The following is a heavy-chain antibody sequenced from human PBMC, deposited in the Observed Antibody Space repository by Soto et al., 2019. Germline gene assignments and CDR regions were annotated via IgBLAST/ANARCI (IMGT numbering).Heavy chain of an antibody. CDR2: IYYSGST. Sequence: QVQLQESGPGLVKPSQTLSLTCTVSGGSISSGGYYWSWIRQHPGKGLEWIGYIYYSGSTYYNPSLKSRVTISVDTSKNQFSLQLSSVTAADTAVYYCARVMTPNSFEAWFDPWGQGTLVTVSS. V-gene: IGHV4-31*03. CDR1: GGSISSGGYY. CDR3: ARVMTPNSFEAWFDP. J-gene: IGHJ5*02. D-gene: IGHD2-15*01.